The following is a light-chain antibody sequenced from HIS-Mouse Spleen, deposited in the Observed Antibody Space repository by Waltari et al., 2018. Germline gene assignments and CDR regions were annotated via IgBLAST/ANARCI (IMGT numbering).Light chain of an antibody. Sequence: QSALTQPASVSGSPGQSITISCTGTSSDVGRYNLVSWYQQHPGKAPKLMIYEGSKRPSGVSNRFSGSQSGNTASLTISGLQAEDEADYSCCSYAGSSTWVFGGGTKLTVL. CDR2: EGS. J-gene: IGLJ3*02. CDR1: SSDVGRYNL. V-gene: IGLV2-23*01. CDR3: CSYAGSSTWV.